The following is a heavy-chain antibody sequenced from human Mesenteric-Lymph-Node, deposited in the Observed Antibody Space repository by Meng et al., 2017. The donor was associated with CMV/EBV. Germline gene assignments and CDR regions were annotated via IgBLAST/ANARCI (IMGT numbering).Heavy chain of an antibody. Sequence: GESLKISCAASEFTFSNYWMHWVRQAPGKGLVWVTRINTDGSVKNYADSVKGRFTISRDNAKNTPYLEMNSLRAEDTAVYYCAVQGYSYGYYYGLDVWGQGTTVTVSS. J-gene: IGHJ6*02. V-gene: IGHV3-74*01. CDR1: EFTFSNYW. D-gene: IGHD5-18*01. CDR3: AVQGYSYGYYYGLDV. CDR2: INTDGSVK.